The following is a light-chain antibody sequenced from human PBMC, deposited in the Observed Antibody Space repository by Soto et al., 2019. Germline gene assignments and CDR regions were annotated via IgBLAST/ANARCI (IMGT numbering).Light chain of an antibody. CDR3: QQSYKMPS. CDR1: QSVSSN. Sequence: EIVMTQSPATLSVSPGERATLSCRASQSVSSNLAWYQQKPGQAPRLLIYGASTRATGIPARFSGSGSGTDFTLTISSLEPEDFGTYYYQQSYKMPSFGQGTRLEIK. V-gene: IGKV3-15*01. CDR2: GAS. J-gene: IGKJ5*01.